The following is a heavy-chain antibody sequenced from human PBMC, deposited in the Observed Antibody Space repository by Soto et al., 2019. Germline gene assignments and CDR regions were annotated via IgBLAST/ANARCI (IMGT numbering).Heavy chain of an antibody. CDR3: ARDGKLWLPYGAFDI. Sequence: EVQLVESGGGLVQPGGSLRLSCAASGFTFSSYWMSWVRQAPGKGLEWVANIKQAGSEKYYVDSVKGRFTISRDNAKNSLDLHMNSLGAEDTAVYYCARDGKLWLPYGAFDIWGQGTMVTVSS. CDR2: IKQAGSEK. D-gene: IGHD5-18*01. CDR1: GFTFSSYW. V-gene: IGHV3-7*01. J-gene: IGHJ3*02.